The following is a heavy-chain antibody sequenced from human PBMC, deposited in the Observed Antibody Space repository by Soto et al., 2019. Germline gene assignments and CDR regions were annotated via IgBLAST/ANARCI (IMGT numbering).Heavy chain of an antibody. J-gene: IGHJ4*02. CDR2: ISSSSSYI. Sequence: GGSLRLSCAASGFTLSSYSMNWVRQAPGKGLEWVSSISSSSSYIYYADSVKGRFTISRDNAKNSLYLQMNSLRAEDTAVYYCARDYERTRGPLDYWGQGTLVTVSS. V-gene: IGHV3-21*01. CDR3: ARDYERTRGPLDY. CDR1: GFTLSSYS. D-gene: IGHD3-3*01.